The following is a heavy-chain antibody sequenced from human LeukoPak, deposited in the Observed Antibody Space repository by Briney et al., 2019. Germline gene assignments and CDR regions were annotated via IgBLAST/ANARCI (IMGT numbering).Heavy chain of an antibody. J-gene: IGHJ4*02. V-gene: IGHV4-59*01. CDR2: IYYSGST. D-gene: IGHD3-3*02. CDR1: GGSISSYY. Sequence: SETLSLTCTVSGGSISSYYWSWIRQPPGKGLEWIGYIYYSGSTNYNPSLKSRVTISVDTSKNQFSLKLCSVTAADAAVYYCARDSTFGLLDYWGQGTLVTVSS. CDR3: ARDSTFGLLDY.